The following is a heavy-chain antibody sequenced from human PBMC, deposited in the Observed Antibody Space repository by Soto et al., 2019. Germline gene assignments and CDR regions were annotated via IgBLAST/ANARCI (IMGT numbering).Heavy chain of an antibody. CDR3: ARATGTLRSRNCDY. CDR1: GGTVASSHW. Sequence: PSETLSLTCVVSGGTVASSHWWSWVRQSPGGGLEWIGNVYHTGDTNLNPSLQSRVTISVDKSNNQFSLRLNSLTAADTAVYYCARATGTLRSRNCDYWGQGSLVTVSS. CDR2: VYHTGDT. V-gene: IGHV4-4*02. J-gene: IGHJ4*02. D-gene: IGHD1-1*01.